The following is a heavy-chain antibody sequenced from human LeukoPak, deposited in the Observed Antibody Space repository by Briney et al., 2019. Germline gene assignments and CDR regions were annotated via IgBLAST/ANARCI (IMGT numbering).Heavy chain of an antibody. Sequence: SETLSLTCTVSGGSISSSSYYWGWIRQPPGKGLEWIGEINHSGSTNYNPSLKSRVTISVDTSKNQFSLKLSSVTAADTAVYYCARVDSGYDYVGYYNYYMDVWGKGTAVTVSS. CDR2: INHSGST. CDR3: ARVDSGYDYVGYYNYYMDV. CDR1: GGSISSSSYY. V-gene: IGHV4-39*07. J-gene: IGHJ6*03. D-gene: IGHD5-12*01.